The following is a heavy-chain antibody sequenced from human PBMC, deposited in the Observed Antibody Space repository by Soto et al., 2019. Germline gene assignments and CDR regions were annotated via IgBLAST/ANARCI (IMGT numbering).Heavy chain of an antibody. V-gene: IGHV4-30-2*01. CDR2: IYHSGST. CDR1: GGSISSGGYS. J-gene: IGHJ4*02. Sequence: SEPLSLTCAVSGGSISSGGYSWSWIRQPPGKGLEWIAYIYHSGSTYYNPSLKSRVTMPVDRSRNQFSLKLSSVTAADTAVYYCARVDTAMGYYFDYWGQGTLVTVSS. CDR3: ARVDTAMGYYFDY. D-gene: IGHD5-18*01.